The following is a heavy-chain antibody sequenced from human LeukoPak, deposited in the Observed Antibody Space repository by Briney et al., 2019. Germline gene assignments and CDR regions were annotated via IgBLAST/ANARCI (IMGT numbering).Heavy chain of an antibody. CDR1: GDSISSYY. V-gene: IGHV4-4*07. CDR3: ARDTTYYYGSGSYLNWFDP. D-gene: IGHD3-10*01. Sequence: SETLSLTCIDSGDSISSYYWSWIRQPAGKGLEWIGRIYTSGSTNYNPSLKSRVTISVDKSKNHFSLKLSSVTAADTAVHYRARDTTYYYGSGSYLNWFDPWGQGTLVTVSS. J-gene: IGHJ5*02. CDR2: IYTSGST.